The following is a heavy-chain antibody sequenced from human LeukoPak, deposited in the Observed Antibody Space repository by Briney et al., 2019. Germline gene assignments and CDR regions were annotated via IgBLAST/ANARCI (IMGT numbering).Heavy chain of an antibody. CDR1: GFIFSSYA. CDR2: ISNSDGST. D-gene: IGHD3-10*01. Sequence: GGSLRLSCAASGFIFSSYAMSWVRQAPGKGLEWVSTISNSDGSTYYADSVKGRFTISRDNSKNTLFLQMDSLRAGDTAVYYCAKDPTYVSGPNWFDPLGQGTLVTVSS. CDR3: AKDPTYVSGPNWFDP. J-gene: IGHJ5*02. V-gene: IGHV3-23*01.